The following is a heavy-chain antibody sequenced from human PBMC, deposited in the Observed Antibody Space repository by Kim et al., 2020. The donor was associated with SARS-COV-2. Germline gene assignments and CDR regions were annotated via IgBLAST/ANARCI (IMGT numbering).Heavy chain of an antibody. J-gene: IGHJ4*02. CDR3: ARELIFGVVPAFDY. D-gene: IGHD3-3*02. V-gene: IGHV3-33*01. Sequence: ADSVKGRFTISRDNSKNTLYLQMNSLRAEDTAVYYCARELIFGVVPAFDYWGQGTLVTVSS.